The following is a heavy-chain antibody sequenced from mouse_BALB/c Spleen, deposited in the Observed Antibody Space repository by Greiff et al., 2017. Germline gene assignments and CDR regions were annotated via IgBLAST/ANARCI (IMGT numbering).Heavy chain of an antibody. V-gene: IGHV1S137*01. Sequence: QVQLQQSGAELVRPGVSVKISCKGSGYTFTDYAMHWVKQSHAKSLEWIGVISTYYGDASYNQKFMGKATMNVDKSSSTAYMELARLTSDDSAIYYCARLMDYGGQGTSVTVSS. CDR1: GYTFTDYA. CDR3: ARLMDY. CDR2: ISTYYGDA. J-gene: IGHJ4*01.